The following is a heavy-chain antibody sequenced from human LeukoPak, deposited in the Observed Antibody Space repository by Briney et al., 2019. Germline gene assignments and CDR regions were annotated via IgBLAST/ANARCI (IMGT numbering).Heavy chain of an antibody. CDR2: IYTSGST. Sequence: SETLSLTCTVSGGSIGTYYRSWIRQPAGKGLEWIGRIYTSGSTNYNPSLKTRVTMSINTSKNQSSLKVIAVTAADTARYYCARITGAGTYLDAFDIWGQGTMVTVSS. CDR1: GGSIGTYY. J-gene: IGHJ3*02. V-gene: IGHV4-4*07. D-gene: IGHD3-10*01. CDR3: ARITGAGTYLDAFDI.